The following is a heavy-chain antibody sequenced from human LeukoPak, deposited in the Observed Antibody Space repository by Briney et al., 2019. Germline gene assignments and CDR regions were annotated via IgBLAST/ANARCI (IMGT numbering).Heavy chain of an antibody. CDR1: GYTFTSYA. D-gene: IGHD6-19*01. CDR3: ARGYSRGWYGARDWFDP. V-gene: IGHV1-3*03. J-gene: IGHJ5*02. CDR2: INAGNGNT. Sequence: ASVKVSCKASGYTFTSYAMHWVRQAPGQRLEWMGWINAGNGNTKYSQEFQGRVTITRDTSASTAYMELSSLRSEDMAVYYCARGYSRGWYGARDWFDPWGQGTLVTVSS.